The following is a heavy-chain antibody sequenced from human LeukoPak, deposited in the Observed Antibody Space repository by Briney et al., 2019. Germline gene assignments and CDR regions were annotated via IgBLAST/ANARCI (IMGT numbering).Heavy chain of an antibody. V-gene: IGHV1-2*02. CDR2: INPNSGGT. CDR3: ARDIGPAAGTPNWFGP. J-gene: IGHJ5*02. Sequence: APVKVSCKASGYTFTGYYMHWVRQAPGQGLEWMGWINPNSGGTNYAQKFQGRVTMTRDTSISTAYMELSRLRSDDTAVYYCARDIGPAAGTPNWFGPWGQGTLVTVSS. CDR1: GYTFTGYY. D-gene: IGHD6-13*01.